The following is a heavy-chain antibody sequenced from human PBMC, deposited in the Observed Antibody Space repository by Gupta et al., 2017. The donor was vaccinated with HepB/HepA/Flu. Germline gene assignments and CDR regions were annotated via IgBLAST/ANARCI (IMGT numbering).Heavy chain of an antibody. CDR2: INCNNGDT. CDR1: AYTFTGYY. J-gene: IGHJ5*02. CDR3: AGDSKKNWFDP. Sequence: QVQSVQSGDELKTSGAAVKVSCKASAYTFTGYYIHWVRQAPGQGYEWMGWINCNNGDTRYAQKFQDRVTMTRDTSTNTAYMELSSLRVDDTALYFCAGDSKKNWFDPWGQGTLVTISS. V-gene: IGHV1-2*02.